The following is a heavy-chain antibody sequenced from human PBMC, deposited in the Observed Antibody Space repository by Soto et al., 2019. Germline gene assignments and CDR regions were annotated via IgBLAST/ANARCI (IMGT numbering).Heavy chain of an antibody. CDR2: ISYRGSA. CDR1: GGSISSGGYY. Sequence: PSETLSLTCTVSGGSISSGGYYWSWIRQHPGKGLEWIGYISYRGSAYYSPSLKSRVTISVDTSKNQFSLKVNSVTAADTAVYYCARRMQTYYTMGVWGQGTTVTVSS. J-gene: IGHJ6*02. CDR3: ARRMQTYYTMGV. D-gene: IGHD2-15*01. V-gene: IGHV4-31*03.